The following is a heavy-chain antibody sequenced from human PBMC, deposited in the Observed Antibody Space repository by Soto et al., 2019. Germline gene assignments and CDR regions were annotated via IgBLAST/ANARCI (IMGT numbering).Heavy chain of an antibody. V-gene: IGHV4-34*01. CDR1: GGSFSGYY. CDR2: INHSGST. CDR3: ARGKRGIAVAGTGWFDP. J-gene: IGHJ5*02. D-gene: IGHD6-19*01. Sequence: SETLSLTCAVYGGSFSGYYWSWIRQPPGKGLEWIGEINHSGSTNYNPSLKSRVTISVDTSKNQFSLKLSSVTAADTAVYYCARGKRGIAVAGTGWFDPWGQGTLVTVSS.